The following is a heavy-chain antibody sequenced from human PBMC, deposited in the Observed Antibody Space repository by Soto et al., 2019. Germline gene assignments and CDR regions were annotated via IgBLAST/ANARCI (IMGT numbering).Heavy chain of an antibody. Sequence: QVQLVESGGGVVQPGRSLRLSCAASGFTFSSYAIHWVRQAPGKGLEWVAVISSDGSDKYYADSVKGRFSISRDNSKNTLYLQMNSLRAEDTGVSYCAREGDRYYLDYWGQGTLVTVSS. D-gene: IGHD2-21*01. CDR3: AREGDRYYLDY. J-gene: IGHJ4*02. CDR2: ISSDGSDK. V-gene: IGHV3-30-3*01. CDR1: GFTFSSYA.